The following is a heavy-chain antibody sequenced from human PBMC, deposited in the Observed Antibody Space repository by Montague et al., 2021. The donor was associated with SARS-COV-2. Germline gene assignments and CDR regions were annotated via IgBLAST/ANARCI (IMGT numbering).Heavy chain of an antibody. CDR1: GGSISKGSYY. CDR3: ARARGGEGIAVRTFDS. V-gene: IGHV4-61*09. CDR2: IYTSGST. Sequence: TLSLTCTVSGGSISKGSYYWTWIRQPAGAGLEWIGHIYTSGSTKYNPSLKSRVTVSVDTSHNQFSPKLSSVSAADTAVYYCARARGGEGIAVRTFDSWGQGTLVSVSS. J-gene: IGHJ4*02. D-gene: IGHD6-19*01.